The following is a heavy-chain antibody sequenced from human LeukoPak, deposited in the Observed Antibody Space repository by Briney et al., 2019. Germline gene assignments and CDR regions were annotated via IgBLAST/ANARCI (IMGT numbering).Heavy chain of an antibody. CDR1: GFTFSNYY. V-gene: IGHV3-11*01. Sequence: GSLRLSCAASGFTFSNYYMSWFRQAPGKGLEWVSYISSSGITINYADSIKGRFTISRDNAKNSLYLQMNSLRAEDTAVYYCAREGGWVATPSSHWGQGTLVTVSS. J-gene: IGHJ4*02. D-gene: IGHD5-12*01. CDR3: AREGGWVATPSSH. CDR2: ISSSGITI.